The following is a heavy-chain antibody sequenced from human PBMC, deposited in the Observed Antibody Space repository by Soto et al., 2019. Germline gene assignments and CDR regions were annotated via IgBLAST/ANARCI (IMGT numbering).Heavy chain of an antibody. CDR3: ARTQAAAARRIIDY. Sequence: SETLSLTCTVSGGSISSSSYYWGWIRQPPGKGLEWIGSIYYSGSTYYNPSLKSRVTISVDTSKNQFSLKLSSVTAADTAVNYCARTQAAAARRIIDYWGQGTLVTVSS. J-gene: IGHJ4*02. V-gene: IGHV4-39*01. D-gene: IGHD6-13*01. CDR2: IYYSGST. CDR1: GGSISSSSYY.